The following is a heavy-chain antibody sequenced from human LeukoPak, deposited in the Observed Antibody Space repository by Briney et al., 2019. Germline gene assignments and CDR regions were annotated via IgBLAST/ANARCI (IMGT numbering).Heavy chain of an antibody. V-gene: IGHV5-51*01. CDR1: GYSFSRYW. CDR2: IYPGDSDT. Sequence: GESLKISCKGSGYSFSRYWIGWVRQMPGKGLEWMGIIYPGDSDTRYSPSFQGQVTISADTSINTAYLQWSSLKASDTAMYYCARPYCNSVSCYTIDPWGQGTLVTVSS. CDR3: ARPYCNSVSCYTIDP. J-gene: IGHJ5*02. D-gene: IGHD2-2*01.